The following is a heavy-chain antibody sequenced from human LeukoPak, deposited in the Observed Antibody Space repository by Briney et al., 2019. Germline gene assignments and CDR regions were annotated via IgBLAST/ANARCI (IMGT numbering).Heavy chain of an antibody. CDR1: VFNFDSYS. CDR3: ARDMVAVAARSDY. Sequence: GGSLRLSFAASVFNFDSYSMDGGRQAPAKGLDGVSSITSSSSHIFYADSVNGGFTISIDNAKNSLYLQMTRLRVEATAVYYCARDMVAVAARSDYWGQGTLVTVSS. D-gene: IGHD6-19*01. CDR2: ITSSSSHI. V-gene: IGHV3-21*01. J-gene: IGHJ4*02.